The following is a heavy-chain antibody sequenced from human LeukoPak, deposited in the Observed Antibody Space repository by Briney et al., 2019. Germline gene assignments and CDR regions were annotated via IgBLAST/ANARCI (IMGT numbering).Heavy chain of an antibody. CDR3: ARDKAVAGTDQYYGMDV. J-gene: IGHJ6*02. V-gene: IGHV4-4*02. Sequence: SETLSLTCAVSGGSISSSNWWSWVRQPPGKGLEWIGEIYHSGSTNYNPSLKSRVTISVDTSKNHFTLKLSSVTAADTAVYYCARDKAVAGTDQYYGMDVWGQGTTVTVSS. D-gene: IGHD6-19*01. CDR1: GGSISSSNW. CDR2: IYHSGST.